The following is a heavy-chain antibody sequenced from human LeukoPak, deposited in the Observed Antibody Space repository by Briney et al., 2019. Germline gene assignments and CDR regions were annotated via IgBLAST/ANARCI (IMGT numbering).Heavy chain of an antibody. J-gene: IGHJ5*02. D-gene: IGHD3-10*01. Sequence: PSETLSLTCTVSGGSISSRDYYWTWIRQYPGKGLEWIGYIYYTGTTSYNPSLKSRVTISVDKSKNQFSLKLSSVTAADTAVYYCAREMGSGSYRWFDPWGQGTLVTVSS. CDR3: AREMGSGSYRWFDP. CDR1: GGSISSRDYY. CDR2: IYYTGTT. V-gene: IGHV4-31*03.